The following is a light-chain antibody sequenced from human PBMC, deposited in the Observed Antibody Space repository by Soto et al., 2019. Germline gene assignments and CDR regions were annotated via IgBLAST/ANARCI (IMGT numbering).Light chain of an antibody. CDR2: GAS. Sequence: EIVMTQSPATVPASPGERATLSCRASQSVSSSYLAWYQQKPGQAPRLLIYGASSRATGIPDRFSGSGSGTDFTLTISRLEPEDFAVYYCQQYGSSPGTFGQGTKVDIK. CDR3: QQYGSSPGT. J-gene: IGKJ1*01. CDR1: QSVSSSY. V-gene: IGKV3-20*01.